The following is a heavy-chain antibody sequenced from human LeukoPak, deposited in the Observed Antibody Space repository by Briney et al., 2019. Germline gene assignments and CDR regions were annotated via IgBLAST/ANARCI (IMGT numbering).Heavy chain of an antibody. Sequence: GGSLRLSCAASGFTFSSYAMHWVRQAPGKGLVWVSRMNDDGSSTSYADSLKGRFTISRDNAKNTLYLHMSNLRAEDTAVYYCAREGYGPDYYMDVWGKGTTVTISS. CDR1: GFTFSSYA. CDR2: MNDDGSST. CDR3: AREGYGPDYYMDV. D-gene: IGHD5-18*01. V-gene: IGHV3-74*01. J-gene: IGHJ6*03.